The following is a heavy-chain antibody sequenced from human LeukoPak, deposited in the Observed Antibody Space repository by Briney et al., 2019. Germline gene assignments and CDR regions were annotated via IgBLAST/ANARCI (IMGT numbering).Heavy chain of an antibody. CDR1: GYTFTSYG. CDR3: ARNDYGDPPADW. Sequence: ASVQVSCKASGYTFTSYGISWVRQAPGQGLEWMGWISAYNGNTNYAQKLQGRVTMTTDTSTSTAYMELRSLRSDDTAVYYCARNDYGDPPADWWGQGTLVTVSS. V-gene: IGHV1-18*01. J-gene: IGHJ4*02. D-gene: IGHD4-17*01. CDR2: ISAYNGNT.